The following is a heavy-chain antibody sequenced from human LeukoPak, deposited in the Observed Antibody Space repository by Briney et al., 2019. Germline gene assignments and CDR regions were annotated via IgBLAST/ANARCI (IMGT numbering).Heavy chain of an antibody. D-gene: IGHD3/OR15-3a*01. J-gene: IGHJ4*02. CDR3: ARQTGSGLFILP. CDR1: GVSISSINSY. Sequence: PSETLSLTCTVSGVSISSINSYWGWIRQPPWQGLEGIGSIYYSGNTYYNASLKSQVSISIDTSKNQFSLRLTSVTAADTAVYYCARQTGSGLFILPGGQGTLVTVSS. V-gene: IGHV4-39*01. CDR2: IYYSGNT.